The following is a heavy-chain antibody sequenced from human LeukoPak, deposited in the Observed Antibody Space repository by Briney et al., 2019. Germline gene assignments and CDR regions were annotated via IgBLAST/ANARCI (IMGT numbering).Heavy chain of an antibody. CDR2: IWYGGTEK. V-gene: IGHV3-33*01. D-gene: IGHD6-19*01. CDR1: GFTFSNYG. Sequence: GGSLRLSCAASGFTFSNYGFHWVRQAPGKGLEWVAMIWYGGTEKYYAESVKGRFTISRDNSKNTLYLQMNSLRAEDTAVYYCASQLRHSAAWYVFDYWGQGTLVSVSS. CDR3: ASQLRHSAAWYVFDY. J-gene: IGHJ4*02.